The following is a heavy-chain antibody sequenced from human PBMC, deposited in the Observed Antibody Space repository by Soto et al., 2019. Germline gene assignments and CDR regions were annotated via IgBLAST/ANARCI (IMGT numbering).Heavy chain of an antibody. J-gene: IGHJ4*01. CDR2: ISKSGSA. CDR1: GDSISTNQ. Sequence: SETLSLTCTVSGDSISTNQWGWIRQPPGKGLEWIGYISKSGSANHNPSLQSRVTMSIDMAKNQFSLKLSSVTAADTAFYFCARDRVGSLDYWGHGTLVTVSS. V-gene: IGHV4-59*01. D-gene: IGHD3-16*01. CDR3: ARDRVGSLDY.